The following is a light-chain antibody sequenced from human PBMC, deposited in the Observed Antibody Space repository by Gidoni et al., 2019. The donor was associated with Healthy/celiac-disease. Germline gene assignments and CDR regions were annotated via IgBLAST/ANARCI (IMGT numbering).Light chain of an antibody. CDR1: SSDVGCYNY. CDR3: SSYTSSSPLV. V-gene: IGLV2-14*03. J-gene: IGLJ3*02. Sequence: QSALTQPASVSGSPGQSITLPCTGTSSDVGCYNYVSWYQPHPGKAPKLMIYYVSNRPSGVSNRFSGSKSGNTASLTISGLQAEDEADYYCSSYTSSSPLVFGGGTKLTVL. CDR2: YVS.